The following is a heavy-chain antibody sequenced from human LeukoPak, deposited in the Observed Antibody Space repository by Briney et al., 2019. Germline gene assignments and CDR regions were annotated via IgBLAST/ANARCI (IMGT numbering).Heavy chain of an antibody. V-gene: IGHV3-11*04. CDR3: ARVPYSSGWLKENWFDP. CDR1: GFTFSDYY. CDR2: ISSSGSTI. Sequence: PGGSLRLSCAASGFTFSDYYMSWIRQAPGKGLEWVSYISSSGSTIYYADSVKGRFTISRDNAKNSLYLQMNSLRAEDTAVYYCARVPYSSGWLKENWFDPWGQGTLVTVSS. D-gene: IGHD6-19*01. J-gene: IGHJ5*02.